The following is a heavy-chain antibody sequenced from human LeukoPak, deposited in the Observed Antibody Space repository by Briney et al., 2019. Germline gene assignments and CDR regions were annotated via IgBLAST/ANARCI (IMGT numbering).Heavy chain of an antibody. Sequence: ASVKVSFTASGYTFTGYYMHWVRQTPGQGLEWMGWINPSTGDTTYAQKFQGRVTLTKVTSISTAYMDLNSLRSDDTAVYYCASGYYGSRGNLSPSGQRCIVAFSS. CDR1: GYTFTGYY. J-gene: IGHJ5*02. D-gene: IGHD3-22*01. CDR2: INPSTGDT. CDR3: ASGYYGSRGNLSP. V-gene: IGHV1-2*02.